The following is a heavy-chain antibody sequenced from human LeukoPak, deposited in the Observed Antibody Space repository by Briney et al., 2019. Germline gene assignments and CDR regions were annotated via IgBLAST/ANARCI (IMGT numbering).Heavy chain of an antibody. CDR1: GLTVSNYF. CDR3: ARGREEMGVMFDP. CDR2: IYPGGNT. J-gene: IGHJ5*02. V-gene: IGHV3-53*01. D-gene: IGHD5-24*01. Sequence: GGSLRLSCAASGLTVSNYFMSWVRQSPGKGLEWVSAIYPGGNTYYADSVRGRFIISRDISKNMLYLQMNSLRADDTAVHYCARGREEMGVMFDPWGQGTLVTVSS.